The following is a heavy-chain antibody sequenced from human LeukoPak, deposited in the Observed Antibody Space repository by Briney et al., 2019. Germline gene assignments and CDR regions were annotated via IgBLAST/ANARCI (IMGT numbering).Heavy chain of an antibody. V-gene: IGHV3-48*03. CDR1: GFTFSSYE. CDR2: ISSSGSTI. Sequence: PGGSLRLSCAASGFTFSSYEMNWVRQASGKGLEWVSYISSSGSTIYYADSVKGRFTISRDNAKNSLYLQMNSLRAEDTAVYYCASPGTGMDVWGQGTTVTVSS. CDR3: ASPGTGMDV. J-gene: IGHJ6*02.